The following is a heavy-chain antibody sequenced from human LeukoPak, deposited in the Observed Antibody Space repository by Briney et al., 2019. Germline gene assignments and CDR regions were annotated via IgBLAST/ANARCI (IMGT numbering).Heavy chain of an antibody. Sequence: ASVKVSCKASGYTFTGYYMHWVRQAPGQGLEWMGWINPNSGGTNYAQKFQGRVTMTRDTSISTVYMELSRLRSDDTAVYYCASQPGIAVAGTLDYWGQGTLVTVSS. CDR3: ASQPGIAVAGTLDY. V-gene: IGHV1-2*02. CDR1: GYTFTGYY. D-gene: IGHD6-19*01. CDR2: INPNSGGT. J-gene: IGHJ4*02.